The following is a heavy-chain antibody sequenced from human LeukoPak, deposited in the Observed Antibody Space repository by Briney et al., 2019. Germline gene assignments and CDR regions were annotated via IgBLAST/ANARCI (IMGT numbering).Heavy chain of an antibody. V-gene: IGHV4-34*01. CDR1: GGSFSGYY. CDR2: INHSGST. D-gene: IGHD3-9*01. CDR3: ARVPYDILTGIYYFDY. J-gene: IGHJ4*02. Sequence: SETLSLTCAVYGGSFSGYYWSWIRQPPGKGLEWTGEINHSGSTNYNPSLKSRVTISVDTSKNQFSLKLSSVTAADTAVYYCARVPYDILTGIYYFDYWGQGTLVTVSS.